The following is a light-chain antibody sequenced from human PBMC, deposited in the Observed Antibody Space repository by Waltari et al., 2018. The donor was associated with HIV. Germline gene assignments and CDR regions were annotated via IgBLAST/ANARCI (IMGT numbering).Light chain of an antibody. V-gene: IGKV3-11*01. CDR1: QSVSSY. CDR2: YAS. CDR3: QQRSIWPLIT. Sequence: EIVLTQSPATLSLSPGDRATLSCRASQSVSSYLAWYQQKPGQAPRLLIYYASNRATGIPARFSGSGSGTDFTLTISSLEPEDFAVYYCQQRSIWPLITFGQGTRLEIK. J-gene: IGKJ5*01.